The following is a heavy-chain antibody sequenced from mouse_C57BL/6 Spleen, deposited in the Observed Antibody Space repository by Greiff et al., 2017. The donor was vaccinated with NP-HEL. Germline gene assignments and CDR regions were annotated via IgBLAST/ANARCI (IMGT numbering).Heavy chain of an antibody. J-gene: IGHJ4*01. CDR2: INPSTGGT. CDR1: GYSFTGYY. CDR3: ARGGYYGSSYGFYAMDY. D-gene: IGHD1-1*01. V-gene: IGHV1-43*01. Sequence: EVQLQQSGPELVKPGASVKISCKASGYSFTGYYMHWVKQSSEKSLEWIGEINPSTGGTSYNQKFKGKATLTVDKSSSTAYMQLKSLTSEDSAGYYCARGGYYGSSYGFYAMDYWGQGTSVTVSS.